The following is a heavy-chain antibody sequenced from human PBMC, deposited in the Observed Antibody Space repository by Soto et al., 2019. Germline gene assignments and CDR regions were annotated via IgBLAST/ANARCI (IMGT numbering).Heavy chain of an antibody. J-gene: IGHJ5*02. CDR2: IYPSGST. CDR3: ARDRTAAGPSNWFDP. Sequence: SETLSLTCTVSGGSISYYYWSWIRQSAGKGLEWIGRIYPSGSTNYNPSLKGRVTMSVDTSNNQFSLNLGSVTAADAAVYYCARDRTAAGPSNWFDPWGQGTLVTVSS. D-gene: IGHD6-13*01. V-gene: IGHV4-4*07. CDR1: GGSISYYY.